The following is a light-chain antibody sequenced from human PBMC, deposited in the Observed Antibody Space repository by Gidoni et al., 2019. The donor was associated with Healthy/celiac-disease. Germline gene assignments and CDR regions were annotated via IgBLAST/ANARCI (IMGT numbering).Light chain of an antibody. CDR3: QQRSNWPPLT. Sequence: EIVLTQSPATLSLSPGERATLSCRASQSVSSYLAWYQQKPGQAPRLLIYDASNRATGIPARVSGSGSWTDFTLTISSLEPEDFAVYYCQQRSNWPPLTFXGXTKVEIK. CDR1: QSVSSY. CDR2: DAS. V-gene: IGKV3-11*01. J-gene: IGKJ4*01.